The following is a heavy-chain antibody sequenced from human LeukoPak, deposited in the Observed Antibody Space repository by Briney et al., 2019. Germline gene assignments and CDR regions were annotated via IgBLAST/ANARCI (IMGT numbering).Heavy chain of an antibody. CDR1: GGSISSYY. D-gene: IGHD2-21*01. CDR3: ARVVVAAYFDY. V-gene: IGHV4-59*01. J-gene: IGHJ4*02. CDR2: IYYSGST. Sequence: PSETLSLTCTVSGGSISSYYWSWIRQPPGKGLEWIGYIYYSGSTNYNPSLKSRVTISVDTSKNRFSLKLSSVTAADTAVYYCARVVVAAYFDYWGQGTLVTVSS.